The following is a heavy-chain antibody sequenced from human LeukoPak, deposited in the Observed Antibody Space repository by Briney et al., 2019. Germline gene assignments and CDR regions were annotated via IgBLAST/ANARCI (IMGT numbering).Heavy chain of an antibody. CDR1: GGTFSSYT. CDR3: AMGVVLPEYYFDY. V-gene: IGHV1-69*02. J-gene: IGHJ4*02. CDR2: IIPILGIA. Sequence: SVKVSCKASGGTFSSYTISWVRQAPGQGLEWMGRIIPILGIANYAQKFQGRVTITADKSTSTAYMELSSLRSEDTAVYYCAMGVVLPEYYFDYWGQGTLVTVSS. D-gene: IGHD2-2*01.